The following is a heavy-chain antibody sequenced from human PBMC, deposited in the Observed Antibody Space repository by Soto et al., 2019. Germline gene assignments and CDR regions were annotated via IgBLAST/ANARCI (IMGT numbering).Heavy chain of an antibody. CDR1: GFAFNNYG. J-gene: IGHJ4*02. CDR2: ISKSDYT. V-gene: IGHV3-21*01. Sequence: GGSLRLSCTVSGFAFNNYGINWVRQAPGKGLEWVSSISKSDYTYYSDSVKGRFAISRDNAKSSVSLRMNTLRVEDTAVYYCAREDSIIIPAVSDFWGQGTLVTVSS. D-gene: IGHD2-2*01. CDR3: AREDSIIIPAVSDF.